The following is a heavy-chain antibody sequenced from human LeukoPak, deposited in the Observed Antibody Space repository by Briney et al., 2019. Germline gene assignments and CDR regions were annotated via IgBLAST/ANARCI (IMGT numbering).Heavy chain of an antibody. CDR1: GGSISTSGYY. J-gene: IGHJ4*02. CDR2: INHSGST. D-gene: IGHD2-15*01. Sequence: SETLSLTCTVSGGSISTSGYYWSWIRQPPGKGLEWIGEINHSGSTNYNPSLRSRVTISVDTSKNRFSLKLSSVTAADTAVYYCARGPRGCSGGSCYSQVLDYWGQGTLVTVSS. V-gene: IGHV4-39*07. CDR3: ARGPRGCSGGSCYSQVLDY.